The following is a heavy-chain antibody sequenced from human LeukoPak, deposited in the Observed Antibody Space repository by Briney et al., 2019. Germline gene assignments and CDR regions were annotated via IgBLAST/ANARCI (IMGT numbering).Heavy chain of an antibody. V-gene: IGHV1-69*13. CDR1: GYTFTGY. D-gene: IGHD3-10*01. J-gene: IGHJ4*02. CDR2: IIPIFGTA. Sequence: ASVKVSCKASGYTFTGYMHWVRQAPGQGLEWMGGIIPIFGTANYAQKFQGRVTITADESTSTAYMELSSLRSEDTAVYYCAILKEDYYGSGSPYYFDYWGQGTLVTVSS. CDR3: AILKEDYYGSGSPYYFDY.